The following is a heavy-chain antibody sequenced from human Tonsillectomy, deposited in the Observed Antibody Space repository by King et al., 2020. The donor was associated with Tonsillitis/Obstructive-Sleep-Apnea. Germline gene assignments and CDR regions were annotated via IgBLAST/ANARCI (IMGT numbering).Heavy chain of an antibody. CDR2: IYYSGST. J-gene: IGHJ6*03. CDR1: GGSVSSRIYY. CDR3: ARTYYDFWSGYHYYMDV. D-gene: IGHD3-3*01. V-gene: IGHV4-61*01. Sequence: QLQESGPGLVKSSETLSLTCTVSGGSVSSRIYYWSWIRQPPGKGLEWIGYIYYSGSTNYNPSLKSRVTISVDTSMNQFSLQLSSVTAADTAVYYCARTYYDFWSGYHYYMDVWGKGTTVTVSS.